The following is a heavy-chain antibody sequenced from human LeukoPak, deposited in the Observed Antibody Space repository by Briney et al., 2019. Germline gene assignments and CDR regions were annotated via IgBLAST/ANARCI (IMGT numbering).Heavy chain of an antibody. CDR2: ISGSGGST. Sequence: GGSLRLSCAASGFTFSSYAMSWVRQAPGKGLEWVSAISGSGGSTYYADSVKGRFTISRDNSKNTLYLQMNSLRAEDTAVYYCASPGRHYYDSSGLNAFDIWGQGTMVTVSS. CDR3: ASPGRHYYDSSGLNAFDI. V-gene: IGHV3-23*01. J-gene: IGHJ3*02. CDR1: GFTFSSYA. D-gene: IGHD3-22*01.